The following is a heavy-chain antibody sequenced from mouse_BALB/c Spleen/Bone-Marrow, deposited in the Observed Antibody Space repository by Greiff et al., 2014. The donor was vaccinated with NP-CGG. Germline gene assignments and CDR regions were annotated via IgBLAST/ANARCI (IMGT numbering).Heavy chain of an antibody. V-gene: IGHV1-9*01. Sequence: VQLQQSGAELMKPGASVKISCKATGYTFSSYWIEWVKQRPGHGLEWIGEILPGSGSTNYNEKSKGKATLTADTSSNTAYMQLSSLTSEDSAVYYCAREDGLWYFDVWGAGTTVTVSS. CDR1: GYTFSSYW. J-gene: IGHJ1*01. D-gene: IGHD1-1*01. CDR3: AREDGLWYFDV. CDR2: ILPGSGST.